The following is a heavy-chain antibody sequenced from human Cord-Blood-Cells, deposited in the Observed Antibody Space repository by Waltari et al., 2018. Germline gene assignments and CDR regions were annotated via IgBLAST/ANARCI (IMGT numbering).Heavy chain of an antibody. CDR1: GFAFSSLG. J-gene: IGHJ4*02. Sequence: QVQLVESGGGVVQPGRSLRLSCAASGFAFSSLGMHWVRQAPGKGLEWVAVISYDGSNKYYADSVKGRFTISRDNSKNTLYLQMNSLRAEDTAVYYCAKGYSGYDFDYWGQGTLVTVSS. V-gene: IGHV3-30*18. CDR3: AKGYSGYDFDY. CDR2: ISYDGSNK. D-gene: IGHD5-12*01.